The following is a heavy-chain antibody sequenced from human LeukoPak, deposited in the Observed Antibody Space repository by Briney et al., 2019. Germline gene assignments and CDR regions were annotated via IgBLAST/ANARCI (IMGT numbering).Heavy chain of an antibody. V-gene: IGHV1-2*02. CDR2: ISPNSGDT. CDR1: GYTFTGYY. CDR3: ARGSEYQLLLGYFDY. J-gene: IGHJ4*02. Sequence: ASVKVSCKASGYTFTGYYMHWVRQAPGQGLEWMGWISPNSGDTNYAQKFQGRVTMTRDTSISTAYMELSRLRSGDTAVYYCARGSEYQLLLGYFDYWGQGTLVTVSS. D-gene: IGHD2-2*01.